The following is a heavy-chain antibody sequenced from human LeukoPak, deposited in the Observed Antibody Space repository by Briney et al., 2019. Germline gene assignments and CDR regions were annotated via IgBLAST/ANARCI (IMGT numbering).Heavy chain of an antibody. D-gene: IGHD4-17*01. V-gene: IGHV4-4*07. CDR1: GGSISGYY. J-gene: IGHJ6*02. CDR2: MDTRGST. CDR3: ARDQGLTVSPYYYYYGMDV. Sequence: SETLSLTCSVSGGSISGYYWSWIRQPAGKGLEWIGRMDTRGSTDYNPSLKSRFTMSVDTSRNQLSLKLYSVTAADTAVYYCARDQGLTVSPYYYYYGMDVWGQGTTLTVSS.